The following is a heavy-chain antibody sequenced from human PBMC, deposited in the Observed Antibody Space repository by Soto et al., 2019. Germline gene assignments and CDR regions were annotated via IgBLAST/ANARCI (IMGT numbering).Heavy chain of an antibody. CDR1: GDSMSSGDYY. D-gene: IGHD1-20*01. CDR2: IYYSGST. Sequence: QVQLQESGPGLVKPSQTLSLTCTVSGDSMSSGDYYCSWIRQPPGKGLEWIGYIYYSGSTYYNPSLKSRVTISVDTSKNQFSLKMRSVTAADTAVYYRASQKLVYNTFDPWGQGTLVTVSS. V-gene: IGHV4-30-4*01. J-gene: IGHJ5*02. CDR3: ASQKLVYNTFDP.